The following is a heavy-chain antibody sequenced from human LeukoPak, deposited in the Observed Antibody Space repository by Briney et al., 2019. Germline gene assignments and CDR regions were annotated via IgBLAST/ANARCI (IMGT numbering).Heavy chain of an antibody. V-gene: IGHV4-59*08. CDR3: ARQYYYDSSGYFDY. D-gene: IGHD3-22*01. Sequence: SGTLSLTCTVSGGSISRYYWSWIRQPPGKGLEWIGYIYYSGSANYNPSLKSRVTISVDTSKNQFSLKLSSVTAADTAVYYCARQYYYDSSGYFDYWGQGTLVTVSS. CDR2: IYYSGSA. J-gene: IGHJ4*02. CDR1: GGSISRYY.